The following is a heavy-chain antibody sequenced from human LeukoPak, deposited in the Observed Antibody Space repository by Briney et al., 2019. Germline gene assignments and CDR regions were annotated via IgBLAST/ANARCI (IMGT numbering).Heavy chain of an antibody. CDR2: INPNSGGT. Sequence: ASVKVSCKASGYTFTGYYMHWVRQAPGQGLEWMGWINPNSGGTNYAQKFQGRVTMTRDTSISTAYMELSRLRSDDTAVYYCARVTYYGSGTQNYYYYYGMDVWGQGTTVTVSS. V-gene: IGHV1-2*02. CDR3: ARVTYYGSGTQNYYYYYGMDV. D-gene: IGHD3-10*01. CDR1: GYTFTGYY. J-gene: IGHJ6*02.